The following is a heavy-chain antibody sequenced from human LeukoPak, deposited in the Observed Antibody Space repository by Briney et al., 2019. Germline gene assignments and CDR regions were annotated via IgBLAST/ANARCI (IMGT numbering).Heavy chain of an antibody. J-gene: IGHJ4*02. V-gene: IGHV4-39*01. CDR1: GGSISSSSYY. D-gene: IGHD6-19*01. CDR3: ARSYSSGWEIDY. CDR2: IYYSGST. Sequence: SGTLSPTCTVSGGSISSSSYYWGWIRQPPGKGLERIGSIYYSGSTHYNPSLKSRVTISVDTSKNQFSLKLSSVTAADTAVYYCARSYSSGWEIDYWGQGTLVTVSS.